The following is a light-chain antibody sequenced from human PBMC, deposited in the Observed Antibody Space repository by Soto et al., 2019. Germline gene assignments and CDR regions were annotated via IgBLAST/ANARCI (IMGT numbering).Light chain of an antibody. J-gene: IGKJ1*01. Sequence: EIVLTQSPGTLSLSPGERATLSCRASQSVSNNYLAWYQQKPGQAPRLLIYDASTRATGIPVRFSGSGSGTDYTLTITNLESEDFAVYYCQQRSNWPWTFGQGTKVDIK. CDR2: DAS. V-gene: IGKV3D-20*02. CDR1: QSVSNNY. CDR3: QQRSNWPWT.